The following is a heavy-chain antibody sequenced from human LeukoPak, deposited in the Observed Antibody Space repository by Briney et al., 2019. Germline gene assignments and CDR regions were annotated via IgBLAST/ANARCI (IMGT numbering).Heavy chain of an antibody. D-gene: IGHD3-22*01. Sequence: GGSLRLSCAASGFTVSSNYMSWVRQAPGKGLEWVSVIYSGGSTYYADSVKGRFTISRDNSKNTLYLQMNSLRAEDTAVYYCAKGPYDSSGYYYPDFQHWGQGTLVTVSS. V-gene: IGHV3-66*01. CDR3: AKGPYDSSGYYYPDFQH. J-gene: IGHJ1*01. CDR2: IYSGGST. CDR1: GFTVSSNY.